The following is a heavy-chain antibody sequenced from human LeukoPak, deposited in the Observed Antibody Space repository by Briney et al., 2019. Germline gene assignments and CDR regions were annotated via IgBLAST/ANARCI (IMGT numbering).Heavy chain of an antibody. D-gene: IGHD2-2*02. V-gene: IGHV1-69*13. J-gene: IGHJ4*02. Sequence: GASVKVSCKAPGGTFSSYAISWVRQAPGQGLEWMGGIIPIFGTANYAQKFQGRVTITADESTSTAYMELSSLRSEDTAVYYCARVPNHYCSSTSCYTNKETGTDYWGQGTLVTVSS. CDR1: GGTFSSYA. CDR2: IIPIFGTA. CDR3: ARVPNHYCSSTSCYTNKETGTDY.